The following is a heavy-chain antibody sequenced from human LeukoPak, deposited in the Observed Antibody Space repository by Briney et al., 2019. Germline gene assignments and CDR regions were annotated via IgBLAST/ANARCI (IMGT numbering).Heavy chain of an antibody. CDR2: IYYSGST. J-gene: IGHJ5*02. Sequence: SETLSPTCTLSGGSISSSSYYWGWIRQPPGNGLECIGGIYYSGSTYYNPSLKSRVTISVDTSKNQFSLKLSSVTAADTAVYYCARITTGTRFIDPWGQGTLVTVSS. CDR3: ARITTGTRFIDP. D-gene: IGHD1-1*01. CDR1: GGSISSSSYY. V-gene: IGHV4-39*07.